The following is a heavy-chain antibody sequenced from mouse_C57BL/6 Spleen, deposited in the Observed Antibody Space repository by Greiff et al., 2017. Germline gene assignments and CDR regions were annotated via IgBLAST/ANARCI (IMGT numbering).Heavy chain of an antibody. CDR1: GYTFTGYW. D-gene: IGHD2-2*01. CDR2: ILPGSGTT. Sequence: QVQLQQSGAELMKPGASVKLSCKATGYTFTGYWIEWVKQRPGHGLEWIGEILPGSGTTNYNEKFKGKATFTADTSSNTAYMQLSSLTTEDSAIYYRARSAVEGNDGRVGYRGHEALVTVS. CDR3: ARSAVEGNDGRVGY. V-gene: IGHV1-9*01. J-gene: IGHJ3*01.